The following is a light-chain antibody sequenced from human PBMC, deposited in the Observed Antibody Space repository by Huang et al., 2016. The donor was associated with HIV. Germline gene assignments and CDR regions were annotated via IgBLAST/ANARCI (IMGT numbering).Light chain of an antibody. J-gene: IGKJ3*01. CDR3: QQYGRPPDT. V-gene: IGKV3-20*01. CDR1: QSVGIY. Sequence: EIVLTQSLGTLSLSPGERATLSCRASQSVGIYVDWYQQKPGQAPRLLIYGASTRGTGIPDRFSGGGSGTDFTLSISRLEPEDFAVYYCQQYGRPPDTFGPGTKVNIK. CDR2: GAS.